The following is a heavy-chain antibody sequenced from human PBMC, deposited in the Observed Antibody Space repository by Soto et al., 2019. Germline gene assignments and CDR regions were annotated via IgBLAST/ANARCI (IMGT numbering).Heavy chain of an antibody. CDR3: ARAYRYDSAVFDY. V-gene: IGHV3-11*06. CDR1: GFTFSDYY. Sequence: GGSLRLSCAASGFTFSDYYMSWIRQAPGKGLEWVSYISSSSSYTNYADSVKGRFTISRDNAKNSLYLQMNSLRAEDTAVYYCARAYRYDSAVFDYWGQGTLVTVSS. J-gene: IGHJ4*02. CDR2: ISSSSSYT. D-gene: IGHD3-22*01.